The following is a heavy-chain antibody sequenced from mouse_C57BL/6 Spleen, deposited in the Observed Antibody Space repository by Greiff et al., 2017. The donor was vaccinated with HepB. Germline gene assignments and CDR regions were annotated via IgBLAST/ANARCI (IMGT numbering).Heavy chain of an antibody. V-gene: IGHV1-15*01. CDR1: GYTFTDYE. CDR2: IDPETGGT. CDR3: TRSANWDGENAMDY. D-gene: IGHD4-1*01. Sequence: VQLQQSGAELVRPGASVTLSCKASGYTFTDYEMHWVKQTPVHGLEWIGAIDPETGGTAYNQKFKGKAILTADKSSSTAYMELRSLTSEDSAVYYCTRSANWDGENAMDYWGQGTSVTVSS. J-gene: IGHJ4*01.